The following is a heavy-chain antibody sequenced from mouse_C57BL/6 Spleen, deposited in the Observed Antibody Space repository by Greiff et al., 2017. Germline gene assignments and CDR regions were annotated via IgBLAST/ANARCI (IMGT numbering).Heavy chain of an antibody. J-gene: IGHJ3*01. CDR3: ALTGTGAGFAY. V-gene: IGHV1-53*01. Sequence: QVHVKQPGTELVKPGASVKLSCKASGYTFTSYWMHWVKQRPGQGLEWIGNINPSNGGTNSNEKFKGKATLTVDKSSSTAYMQLSSLTSEDSAVYYCALTGTGAGFAYWGQGTLVTVSA. D-gene: IGHD4-1*01. CDR2: INPSNGGT. CDR1: GYTFTSYW.